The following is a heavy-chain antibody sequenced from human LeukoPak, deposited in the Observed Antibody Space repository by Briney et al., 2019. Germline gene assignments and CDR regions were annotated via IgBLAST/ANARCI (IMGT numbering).Heavy chain of an antibody. CDR2: IYYSGST. Sequence: SETLSLTCTVSGGSISSYYWSWIRQPPGKGLEWIGSIYYSGSTYYNPSLKSRVTISVDTSKNQFSLKLSSVTAADTAVYYCARHLIDTTGSYSVLDYYYYYYGMDVWGQGTTVTVSS. V-gene: IGHV4-59*05. CDR3: ARHLIDTTGSYSVLDYYYYYYGMDV. J-gene: IGHJ6*02. CDR1: GGSISSYY. D-gene: IGHD3-10*01.